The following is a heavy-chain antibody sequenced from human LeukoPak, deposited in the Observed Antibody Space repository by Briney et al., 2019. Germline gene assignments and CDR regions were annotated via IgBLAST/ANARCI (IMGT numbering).Heavy chain of an antibody. Sequence: GASVKVSCKASGYTFTGYYMHWVRQAPGQGLEWMGRINPSSGGTNYAQKFQGRVTMTRDTSISTAYMELSRLRSDDTAVYHCAREQQWLVPDYWGQGTLVTVSS. J-gene: IGHJ4*02. CDR3: AREQQWLVPDY. CDR2: INPSSGGT. D-gene: IGHD6-19*01. V-gene: IGHV1-2*06. CDR1: GYTFTGYY.